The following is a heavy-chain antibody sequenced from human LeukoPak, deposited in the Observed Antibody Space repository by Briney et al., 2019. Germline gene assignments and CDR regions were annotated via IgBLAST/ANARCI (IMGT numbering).Heavy chain of an antibody. J-gene: IGHJ4*02. V-gene: IGHV3-7*03. CDR2: IKQDGSEK. CDR3: VRAPYYPGIEHYFDH. D-gene: IGHD3-22*01. Sequence: PGGSLRLSCAASGFAFSDYWMTWVRQAPGKGLEWVANIKQDGSEKYLVDSVKGRFTISRDNAKGSLYLQMNSMRAEDTAVYYCVRAPYYPGIEHYFDHWGQGILVTVSS. CDR1: GFAFSDYW.